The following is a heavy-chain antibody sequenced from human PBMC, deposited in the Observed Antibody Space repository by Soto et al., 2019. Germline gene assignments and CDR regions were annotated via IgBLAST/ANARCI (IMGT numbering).Heavy chain of an antibody. CDR2: IYHSGST. V-gene: IGHV4-38-2*01. CDR1: GYSISSGYY. CDR3: ARGGYDPFYDWFDP. J-gene: IGHJ5*02. D-gene: IGHD3-3*01. Sequence: SETLSLTCAVSGYSISSGYYWGWIRQPPGKGLEWIGSIYHSGSTYYNPSLKSRVTISVDTSKNQFSLKLSSVTAADTAVYYCARGGYDPFYDWFDPWGQGTLVTVSS.